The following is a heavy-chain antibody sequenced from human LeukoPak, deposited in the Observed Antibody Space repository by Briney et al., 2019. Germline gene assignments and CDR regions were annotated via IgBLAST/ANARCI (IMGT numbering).Heavy chain of an antibody. D-gene: IGHD3-10*01. CDR2: TYYSGST. CDR3: ARHSSYYGNFDY. Sequence: SETLSLTCTVSGGSISSSSYYWGWIRQPPGKGLEWIGYTYYSGSTNYNPSLKSRVTISVDTSKNQFSLKLSSVTAADTAVYYCARHSSYYGNFDYWGQGTLVTVSS. V-gene: IGHV4-61*05. CDR1: GGSISSSSYY. J-gene: IGHJ4*02.